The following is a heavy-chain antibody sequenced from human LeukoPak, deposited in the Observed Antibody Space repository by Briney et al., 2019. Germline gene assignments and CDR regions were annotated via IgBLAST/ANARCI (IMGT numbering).Heavy chain of an antibody. CDR1: GFTFSSYS. D-gene: IGHD4-23*01. CDR2: ISSSSSTI. Sequence: PGGSLRLSCAASGFTFSSYSMNWVRQAPGKGLEWVSYISSSSSTIYYADSVKGRFTISRDNAKNSLYLQMNSLRAEDTAVYYCARSVEGGNFGDVAFDIWGQGTMVTVSS. V-gene: IGHV3-48*04. J-gene: IGHJ3*02. CDR3: ARSVEGGNFGDVAFDI.